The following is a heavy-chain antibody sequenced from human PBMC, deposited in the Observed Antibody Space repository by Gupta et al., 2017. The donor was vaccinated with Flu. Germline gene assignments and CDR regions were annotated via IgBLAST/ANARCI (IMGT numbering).Heavy chain of an antibody. CDR1: GFIVGSTY. CDR2: IHGSGTA. D-gene: IGHD5-18*01. J-gene: IGHJ4*02. V-gene: IGHV3-66*02. Sequence: EVQLMESGGGLVQPGGSLRLTCAAAGFIVGSTYITWVRQAPGKALEWVSRIHGSGTAHYGDSVKGRFTISRDNSKNTVSLQMNNLTPEDTAVYYCARETGFSFGYGGFFDFWGQGALVTVSS. CDR3: ARETGFSFGYGGFFDF.